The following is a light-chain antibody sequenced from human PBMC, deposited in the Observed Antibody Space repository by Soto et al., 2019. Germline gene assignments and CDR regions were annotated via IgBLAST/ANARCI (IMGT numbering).Light chain of an antibody. J-gene: IGKJ3*01. CDR2: DAS. Sequence: EIVLTQSPGTLSLSPGERATLSCRASQSVSGSYLAWYQQKPGQAPRLLIYDASSRATGIPDRFSGSGSGTDFTLIISRLEPEDFAVYYCQQHGGSPFTFGPGTKVDIK. V-gene: IGKV3-20*01. CDR1: QSVSGSY. CDR3: QQHGGSPFT.